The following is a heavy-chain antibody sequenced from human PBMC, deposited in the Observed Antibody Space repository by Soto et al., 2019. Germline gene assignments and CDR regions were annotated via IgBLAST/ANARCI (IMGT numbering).Heavy chain of an antibody. CDR2: IYSGGST. CDR1: GFTVSSNY. V-gene: IGHV3-53*01. CDR3: ARVPPGITGTTHYGMDV. Sequence: LRLSCAASGFTVSSNYMSWVRQAPGKGLEWVSVIYSGGSTYYADSVKGRFTISRDNSKNTLYLQMNSLRAEDTAVYYCARVPPGITGTTHYGMDVWGQGTTVTVSS. D-gene: IGHD1-20*01. J-gene: IGHJ6*02.